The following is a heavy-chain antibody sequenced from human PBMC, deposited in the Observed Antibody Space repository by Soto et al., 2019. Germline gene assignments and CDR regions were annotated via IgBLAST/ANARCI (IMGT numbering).Heavy chain of an antibody. CDR1: GYTFTSYA. Sequence: QVQLVQSGSELKKPGASVKVSCKASGYTFTSYAMNWVRQAPGQGLEWMGWINTNTGNPTYTQGFTGRFVFSLDTSVSTAYLQICSLKAEDTAVYYCARDRVAYCGGDCYHNWFDPWGQGTLVTVSS. CDR3: ARDRVAYCGGDCYHNWFDP. V-gene: IGHV7-4-1*01. CDR2: INTNTGNP. D-gene: IGHD2-21*02. J-gene: IGHJ5*02.